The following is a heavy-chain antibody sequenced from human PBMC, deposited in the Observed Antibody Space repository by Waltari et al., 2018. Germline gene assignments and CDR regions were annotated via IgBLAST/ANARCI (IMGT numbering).Heavy chain of an antibody. Sequence: QVQLVQSGAEVKKPGASVKVSCKASGYTFTGYYMHWVRQAPGQGLEWMGRINPNSGGTNYAQKLQGRVTMTRDTSISTAYMELSRLRSDDTAVYYCARGAYCGGDCSKGYFDYWGQGTLVTVSS. CDR1: GYTFTGYY. CDR2: INPNSGGT. J-gene: IGHJ4*02. D-gene: IGHD2-21*01. V-gene: IGHV1-2*06. CDR3: ARGAYCGGDCSKGYFDY.